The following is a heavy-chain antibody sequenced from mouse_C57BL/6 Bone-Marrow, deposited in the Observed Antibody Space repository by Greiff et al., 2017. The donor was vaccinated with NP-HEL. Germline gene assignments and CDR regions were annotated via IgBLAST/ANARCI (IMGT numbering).Heavy chain of an antibody. J-gene: IGHJ3*01. D-gene: IGHD1-1*01. CDR2: IDPETGGT. CDR3: TRGLRSVGGFAY. CDR1: GYTFTDYE. Sequence: VQLQQSGAELVRPGASVTLSCKASGYTFTDYEMHWVKQTPVHGLEWIGAIDPETGGTAYNQKFKGKAILTADKSSSTAYMELRSLTSEDSAVYYCTRGLRSVGGFAYWGQGTLVTVSA. V-gene: IGHV1-15*01.